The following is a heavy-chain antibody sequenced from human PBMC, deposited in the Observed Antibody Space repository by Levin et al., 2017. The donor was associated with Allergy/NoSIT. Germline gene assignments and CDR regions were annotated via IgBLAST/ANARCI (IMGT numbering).Heavy chain of an antibody. CDR1: GFNFDIYD. J-gene: IGHJ5*02. CDR3: AKPYCGGDCYPAGFRS. V-gene: IGHV3-23*01. CDR2: ISGSYNRT. Sequence: HPGGSLRLSCTASGFNFDIYDMSWVRQAPGKGLEWVSGISGSYNRTYYADSVKGRFTISRDNSKNTLYLQMNSLRAEDTAVYYCAKPYCGGDCYPAGFRSWGQGTLVTVSS. D-gene: IGHD2-21*02.